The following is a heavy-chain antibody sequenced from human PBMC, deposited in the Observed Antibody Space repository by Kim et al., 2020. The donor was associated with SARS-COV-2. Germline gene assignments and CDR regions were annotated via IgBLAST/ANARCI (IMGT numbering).Heavy chain of an antibody. D-gene: IGHD6-19*01. CDR3: ARLASPEFITIFSGWFDS. CDR2: IYYAGDT. V-gene: IGHV4-39*01. CDR1: GGSIRHSSYY. Sequence: SETLSLTCSVSGGSIRHSSYYWAWIRQPPGKGLECIGAIYYAGDTYYNPSLESRVSMSIDTSKNQFSLKLTSVAAADTAIYYCARLASPEFITIFSGWFDSWGQGARVAVS. J-gene: IGHJ5*01.